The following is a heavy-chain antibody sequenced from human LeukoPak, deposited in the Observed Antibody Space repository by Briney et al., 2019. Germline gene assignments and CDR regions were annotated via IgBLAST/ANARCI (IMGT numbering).Heavy chain of an antibody. D-gene: IGHD4-17*01. CDR1: GFTFTTYT. V-gene: IGHV3-23*01. CDR2: ISGTGGAT. Sequence: PGGSLRLSCVASGFTFTTYTMSCVRQAPGQGLEWVSSISGTGGATYYADSVEGRFTISRDNARNTVYLHMNSLTAEDTAVYFWAKEVTTGPRWTHFAGLDDWGRGTTATVS. CDR3: AKEVTTGPRWTHFAGLDD. J-gene: IGHJ6*04.